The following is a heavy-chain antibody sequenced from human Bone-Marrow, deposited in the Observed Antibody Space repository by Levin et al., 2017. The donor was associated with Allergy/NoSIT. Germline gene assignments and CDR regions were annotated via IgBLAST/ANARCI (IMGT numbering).Heavy chain of an antibody. Sequence: GESLKISCAASGFTFSSYWMSWVRQAPGKGLEWVANIKQDGSEKYYVDSVKGRFTISRDNAKNSLYLQMNSLRAEDTAVYYCARTPYSSSWYFDYWGQGTLVTVSS. CDR2: IKQDGSEK. D-gene: IGHD6-13*01. CDR1: GFTFSSYW. V-gene: IGHV3-7*04. J-gene: IGHJ4*02. CDR3: ARTPYSSSWYFDY.